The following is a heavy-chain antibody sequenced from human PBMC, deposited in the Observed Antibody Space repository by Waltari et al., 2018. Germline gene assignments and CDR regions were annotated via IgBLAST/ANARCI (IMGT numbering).Heavy chain of an antibody. V-gene: IGHV1-69*05. J-gene: IGHJ3*02. CDR3: ARGAAGMGLETGDDAFDI. Sequence: QVQLVQSGAEVKKPGSSVKVSCKASGGTFSSYAISWVRQAPGQGLEWMGGIIPSFGTANYAQKFQGRVTITKDESTSTAYMELSSLRSEDTAVYYCARGAAGMGLETGDDAFDIWGQGTMVTVSS. CDR1: GGTFSSYA. D-gene: IGHD6-13*01. CDR2: IIPSFGTA.